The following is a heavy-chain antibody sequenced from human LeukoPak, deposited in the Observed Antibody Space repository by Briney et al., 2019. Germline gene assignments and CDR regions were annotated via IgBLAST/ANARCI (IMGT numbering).Heavy chain of an antibody. CDR2: IIPILGIA. Sequence: ASVKVSCKASGGTFSSYAISWVRQAPGQGLEWMGRIIPILGIANYAQKFQGRVTITADKSTSTAYMELSSLRSEDTAVYYCARVAAISVVVTAIHAFDIWGQGTMVTVSS. CDR1: GGTFSSYA. D-gene: IGHD2-21*02. J-gene: IGHJ3*02. V-gene: IGHV1-69*04. CDR3: ARVAAISVVVTAIHAFDI.